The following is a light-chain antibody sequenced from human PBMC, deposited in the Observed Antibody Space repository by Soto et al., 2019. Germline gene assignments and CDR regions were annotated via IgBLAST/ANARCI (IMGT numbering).Light chain of an antibody. J-gene: IGKJ2*01. V-gene: IGKV2-24*01. CDR2: KVS. CDR1: QSLEHSDGNTY. Sequence: DVVMTQTPLSSPVPLGQPASISCRSSQSLEHSDGNTYLNWLHQRPGQPPRLRIYKVSHRFSVVPDGFRGSVEGTDVTLKNRRREAEDVGIYYCMQATCDRPYTFGPGAKLEIK. CDR3: MQATCDRPYT.